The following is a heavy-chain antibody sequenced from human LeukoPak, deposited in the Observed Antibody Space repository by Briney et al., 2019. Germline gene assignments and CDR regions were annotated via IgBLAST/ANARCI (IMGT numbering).Heavy chain of an antibody. V-gene: IGHV4-39*01. J-gene: IGHJ6*03. Sequence: SLTCTVSGGPISSCRHYLGWIRQPRGKGLEWIGRIYYSGRIYYNTSLKSRVTISVNTSKNQFYLKLSSVTAADTAVYYCANYPAWELPNYYYYCYMDVWGKGTTVTVSS. CDR2: IYYSGRI. CDR3: ANYPAWELPNYYYYCYMDV. CDR1: GGPISSCRHY. D-gene: IGHD1-26*01.